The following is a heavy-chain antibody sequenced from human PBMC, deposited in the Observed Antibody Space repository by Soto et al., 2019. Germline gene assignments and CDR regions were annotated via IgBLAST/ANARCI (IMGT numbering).Heavy chain of an antibody. CDR3: AREYPAWPLAYGLDV. CDR1: WVTFSTYS. V-gene: IGHV3-21*01. J-gene: IGHJ6*02. Sequence: PGGSMRLSWGGAWVTFSTYSINWVLQATGKGLEWVSSISSRSDIYYADPVKGRFTISRDNAKNSVSLQMNSLRAEDTAVYYCAREYPAWPLAYGLDVWGQGTTVTVSS. CDR2: ISSRSDI.